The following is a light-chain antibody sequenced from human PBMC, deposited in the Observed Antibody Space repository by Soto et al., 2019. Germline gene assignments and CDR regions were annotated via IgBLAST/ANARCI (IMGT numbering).Light chain of an antibody. J-gene: IGKJ5*01. CDR1: QSIASY. CDR2: AAS. CDR3: QQSYSTPIT. V-gene: IGKV1-39*01. Sequence: DLQMTQSPSSLSASVGDRVTITCRASQSIASYLNWYQQKPGKAPKILIYAASSLQSGVPSRFSGSGSGTDFTLIISSLQPEDFATYFCQQSYSTPITFGQATRLAIK.